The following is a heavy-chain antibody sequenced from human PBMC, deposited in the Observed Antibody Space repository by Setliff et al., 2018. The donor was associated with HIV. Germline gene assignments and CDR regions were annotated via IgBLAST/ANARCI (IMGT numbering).Heavy chain of an antibody. CDR3: ASTGGSENYPDSDAFDI. J-gene: IGHJ3*02. CDR1: GYTFSGNY. Sequence: GASVKVSCKASGYTFSGNYVHWVRQAPEQELEWLGLINPTSDITFYPQKFQARVTMTRDTSPSTVYLELRGLRSEDTAVYFCASTGGSENYPDSDAFDIWGQGTLVTVSS. V-gene: IGHV1-46*01. D-gene: IGHD3-10*01. CDR2: INPTSDIT.